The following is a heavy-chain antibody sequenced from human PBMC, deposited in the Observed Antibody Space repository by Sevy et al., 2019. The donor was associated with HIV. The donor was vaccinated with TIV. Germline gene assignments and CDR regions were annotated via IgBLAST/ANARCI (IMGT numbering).Heavy chain of an antibody. Sequence: GGSLRLSCAASGFPFSSYSFYWVRQAPGKGLEYVSAIGSDGETTLYASSVKGRFTISGDNSKNSVFLQMGRLRSEDMGVYYCARDSGTYHAFDVWGRGTMVTVSS. CDR1: GFPFSSYS. J-gene: IGHJ3*01. V-gene: IGHV3-64*01. D-gene: IGHD1-26*01. CDR2: IGSDGETT. CDR3: ARDSGTYHAFDV.